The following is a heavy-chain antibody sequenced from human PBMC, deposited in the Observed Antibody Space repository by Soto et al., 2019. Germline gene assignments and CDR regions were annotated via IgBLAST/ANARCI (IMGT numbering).Heavy chain of an antibody. CDR3: ARQGSSIKYYTMDV. CDR2: ISSSSSTYI. Sequence: PVGCLRLSCGSFGLRFATYTMNLARQAPGKGLEWVSSISSSSSTYIYYADSVKGRFTISRDNAKNSLYLQMNSLRPEDTAVYYCARQGSSIKYYTMDVWGQGTTVTVSS. J-gene: IGHJ6*02. CDR1: GLRFATYT. D-gene: IGHD2-2*01. V-gene: IGHV3-21*01.